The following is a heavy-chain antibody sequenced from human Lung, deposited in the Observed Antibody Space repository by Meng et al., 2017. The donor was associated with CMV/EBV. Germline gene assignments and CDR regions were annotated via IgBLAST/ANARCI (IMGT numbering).Heavy chain of an antibody. Sequence: VQLVQSGAAVKRPGAAVKISCQASGYPFSGFYMNWARQAPGHGLEWLGRVKHVSDDTNYEERFVGRITATRGATINTAFMELTSLRHDDTAVYYCAKSSDNGWSSWGPGTLVTVSS. CDR3: AKSSDNGWSS. CDR2: VKHVSDDT. J-gene: IGHJ4*01. CDR1: GYPFSGFY. V-gene: IGHV1-2*06. D-gene: IGHD6-19*01.